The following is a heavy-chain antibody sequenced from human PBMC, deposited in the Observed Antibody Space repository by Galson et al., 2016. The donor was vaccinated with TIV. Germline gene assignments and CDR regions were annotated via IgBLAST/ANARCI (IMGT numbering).Heavy chain of an antibody. CDR1: GFTFQNYA. Sequence: SLRLSCAASGFTFQNYAMHWGRQAPGKGLEWVSGINWNSGDINYADSVKGRFTISRDDAKKFVYLQMNRLRAEDTALYFCAKDRAGYYYAMDVWGKGTPVTVSS. V-gene: IGHV3-9*01. CDR3: AKDRAGYYYAMDV. CDR2: INWNSGDI. J-gene: IGHJ6*04.